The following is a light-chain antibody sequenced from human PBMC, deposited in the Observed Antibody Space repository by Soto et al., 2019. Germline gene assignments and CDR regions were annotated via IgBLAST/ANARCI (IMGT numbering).Light chain of an antibody. J-gene: IGKJ2*01. CDR1: QSVSSSY. CDR3: QQYGSSGYT. Sequence: EIVLTQSPGTLSLSPGERATLSCRASQSVSSSYLAWYQQKPGQAPRLLIYGASSRATGVPDRFSGSGSGTDVTLTISRLEPEDFGVYYCQQYGSSGYTFGQGTKLEIK. CDR2: GAS. V-gene: IGKV3-20*01.